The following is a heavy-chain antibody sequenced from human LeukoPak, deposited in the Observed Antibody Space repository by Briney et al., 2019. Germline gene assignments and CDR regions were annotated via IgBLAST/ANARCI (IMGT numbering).Heavy chain of an antibody. CDR2: INHNGNVN. D-gene: IGHD3-16*01. CDR1: GFTFSSYW. V-gene: IGHV3-7*03. Sequence: GGSLRLSCATSGFTFSSYWMNWARQAPGKGLEWVASINHNGNVNYYVDFVKGRFTISRDNAKNSLYLQMSNLRAEDTAVYFCARGGGLDVWGQGATVTVSS. J-gene: IGHJ6*02. CDR3: ARGGGLDV.